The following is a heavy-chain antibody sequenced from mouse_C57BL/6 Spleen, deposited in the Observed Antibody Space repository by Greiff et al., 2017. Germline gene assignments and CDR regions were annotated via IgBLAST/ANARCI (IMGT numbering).Heavy chain of an antibody. CDR1: GYSFTDYN. J-gene: IGHJ2*01. CDR3: ARSGLTTVVADY. Sequence: VQLQQSGPELVKPCASVKISCKASGYSFTDYNMNWVKQSNGKSLAWIGVINPNYGTTSYNPKFKGKATLTVDQSSSTAYMQLNSLTSEDSAVYYGARSGLTTVVADYWGQGTTRTVSA. V-gene: IGHV1-39*01. D-gene: IGHD1-1*01. CDR2: INPNYGTT.